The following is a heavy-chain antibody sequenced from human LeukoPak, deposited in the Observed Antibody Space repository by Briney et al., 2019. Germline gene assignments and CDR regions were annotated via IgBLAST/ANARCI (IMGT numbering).Heavy chain of an antibody. CDR3: ARGTKDDGGNDY. CDR1: GGSIKSGDYY. V-gene: IGHV4-30-4*01. D-gene: IGHD4/OR15-4a*01. CDR2: IYYSGLT. J-gene: IGHJ4*02. Sequence: SETLSLTCTVSGGSIKSGDYYWSWIRQPPGKGLEWIGYIYYSGLTFYNPSLESRVTLSVDTSKNKFSLKVNSVTAADTAVYYCARGTKDDGGNDYWGQGTLVTVSS.